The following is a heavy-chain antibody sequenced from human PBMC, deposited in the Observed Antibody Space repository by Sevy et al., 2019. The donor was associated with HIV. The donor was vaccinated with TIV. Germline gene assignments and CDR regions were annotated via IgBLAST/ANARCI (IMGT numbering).Heavy chain of an antibody. Sequence: ASVKVSCKASGYTFPSYDINWVRQATGQGLEWMGWINPNNGATGYAQRFQGRVTITSNNSINTAYLEIGSLRSEGTAVYYCVRAGAAAGVDLDYWGQGTLVTVSS. CDR2: INPNNGAT. J-gene: IGHJ4*02. CDR1: GYTFPSYD. D-gene: IGHD6-13*01. CDR3: VRAGAAAGVDLDY. V-gene: IGHV1-8*01.